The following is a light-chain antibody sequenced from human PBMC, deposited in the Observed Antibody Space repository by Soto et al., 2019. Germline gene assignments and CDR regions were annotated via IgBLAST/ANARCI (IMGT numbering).Light chain of an antibody. CDR1: NIGSKS. CDR3: QVWDISSGHVV. Sequence: SYELTQPPSVSVAPGKRASVAWGGSNIGSKSVHWYQKKSGQAPVLVMYYDSDRPSGIPERFSGSNSGNTATLTISRVEAGDEADYYCQVWDISSGHVVFGGGTKLTVL. J-gene: IGLJ3*02. V-gene: IGLV3-21*01. CDR2: YDS.